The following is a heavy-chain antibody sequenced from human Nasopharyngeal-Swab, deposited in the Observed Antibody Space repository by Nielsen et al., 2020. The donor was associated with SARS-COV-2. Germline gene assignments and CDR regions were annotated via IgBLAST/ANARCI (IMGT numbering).Heavy chain of an antibody. J-gene: IGHJ3*02. D-gene: IGHD6-19*01. Sequence: GGSLRLSCAASGFTFSAYRMNWVRQAPGKGLEWVSSINSLSTYIHYVDLVKGRFTISRDSAKSSLYLQMNSLRAEDTAVYYCARERGSSGLDGFDIWGQGTMVTVSP. V-gene: IGHV3-21*01. CDR1: GFTFSAYR. CDR2: INSLSTYI. CDR3: ARERGSSGLDGFDI.